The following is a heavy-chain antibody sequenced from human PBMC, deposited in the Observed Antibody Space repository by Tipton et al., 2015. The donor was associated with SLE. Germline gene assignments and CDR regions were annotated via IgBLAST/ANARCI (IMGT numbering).Heavy chain of an antibody. CDR2: VYYSNT. D-gene: IGHD2-15*01. J-gene: IGHJ2*01. V-gene: IGHV4-59*01. Sequence: LRLSCTVSGGSISNFYWCWIRQPPGKGLEWIGYVYYSNTNYNPSLNSRVTISVDTSKNQFSLKLTTVTAADTAIYYCARGSGWYFDLWGRGTLVTVSS. CDR1: GGSISNFY. CDR3: ARGSGWYFDL.